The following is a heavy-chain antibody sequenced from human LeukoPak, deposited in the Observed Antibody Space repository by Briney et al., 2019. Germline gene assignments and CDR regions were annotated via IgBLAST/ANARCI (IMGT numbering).Heavy chain of an antibody. Sequence: PPETLSLTCTVSGGSISSYYWSWIRQPPGKGLEWIGSIYYSGSTYYNPSLKSRVTISVDTSKNQFSLKLSSVTAADTAVYYCARAAFTIFRGNWFDPWGQGTLVTVSS. CDR1: GGSISSYY. V-gene: IGHV4-39*07. D-gene: IGHD3-3*01. CDR3: ARAAFTIFRGNWFDP. J-gene: IGHJ5*02. CDR2: IYYSGST.